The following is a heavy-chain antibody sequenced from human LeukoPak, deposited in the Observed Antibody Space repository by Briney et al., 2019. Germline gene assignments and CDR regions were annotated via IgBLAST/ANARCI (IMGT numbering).Heavy chain of an antibody. D-gene: IGHD4-17*01. CDR1: GGTFSSYA. CDR3: ARECTVTTTNDAFDI. Sequence: SVKVSCKASGGTFSSYAISWVRQAPGQGLEWMGGIIPIFGTANYAQKFQGRVTITADESTSTAYMELSSLRSEDTAVYYCARECTVTTTNDAFDIWGQGTMVTVSS. J-gene: IGHJ3*02. V-gene: IGHV1-69*13. CDR2: IIPIFGTA.